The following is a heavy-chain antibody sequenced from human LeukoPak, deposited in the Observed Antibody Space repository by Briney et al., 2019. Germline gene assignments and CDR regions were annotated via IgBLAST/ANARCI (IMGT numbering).Heavy chain of an antibody. CDR3: ARGSGCHGS. Sequence: SETLSLTCTVSGGSISSSYWTWIRQPPGKGLEWIGNIHYSGDTNHNPSLKSRVTISLDTSRNQFSLKLSSVTAADTAVYYCARGSGCHGSWGQGTLVTVSS. D-gene: IGHD6-19*01. V-gene: IGHV4-59*08. CDR2: IHYSGDT. CDR1: GGSISSSY. J-gene: IGHJ5*02.